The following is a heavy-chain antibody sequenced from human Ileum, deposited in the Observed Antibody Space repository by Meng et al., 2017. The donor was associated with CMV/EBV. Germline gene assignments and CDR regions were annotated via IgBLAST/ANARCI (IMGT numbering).Heavy chain of an antibody. CDR2: MNPNSGNT. J-gene: IGHJ6*02. CDR1: TYTFSTYD. D-gene: IGHD2-8*01. Sequence: ASVKVSCKASTYTFSTYDINWVRQAPGQGLEWMGWMNPNSGNTGYAQKFQGRVNMTGDSTIRTAYMKLSSLKSEDTAVYYCARVETCNNANSYTGGYYGGMDVWGQGTTVTVSS. CDR3: ARVETCNNANSYTGGYYGGMDV. V-gene: IGHV1-8*01.